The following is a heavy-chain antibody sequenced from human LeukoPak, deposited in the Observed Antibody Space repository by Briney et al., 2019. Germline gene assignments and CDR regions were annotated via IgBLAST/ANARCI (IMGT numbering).Heavy chain of an antibody. D-gene: IGHD3-22*01. CDR3: AKPPTYYYDSSGYYHNY. Sequence: PGRSLRLSCAASGFTFSSYGMHWVRQAPGKGLEWVAVISYDGSNKYYADSVEGRFTISRDNSKNTLFLQMNSLRPEDTAVYYCAKPPTYYYDSSGYYHNYWGQGTLVTVSS. J-gene: IGHJ4*02. CDR2: ISYDGSNK. V-gene: IGHV3-30*18. CDR1: GFTFSSYG.